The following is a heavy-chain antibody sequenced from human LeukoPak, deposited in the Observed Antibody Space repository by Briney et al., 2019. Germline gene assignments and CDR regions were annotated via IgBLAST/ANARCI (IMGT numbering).Heavy chain of an antibody. CDR1: AYSISSGYY. Sequence: SGTLSFTCAVSAYSISSGYYWGWIRQPPGKGLEWIGSMYHSGSTYYNPSLKSRVTISVDTSKNQFSLRLSSVTAADTAVYYCASTYYYDSNAYYYWVWGQGTLVTVSS. D-gene: IGHD3-22*01. J-gene: IGHJ4*02. V-gene: IGHV4-38-2*01. CDR2: MYHSGST. CDR3: ASTYYYDSNAYYYWV.